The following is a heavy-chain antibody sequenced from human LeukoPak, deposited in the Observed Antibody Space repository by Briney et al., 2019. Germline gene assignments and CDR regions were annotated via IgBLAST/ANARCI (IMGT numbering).Heavy chain of an antibody. CDR3: AREMVRGYFDY. D-gene: IGHD3-10*01. Sequence: GGSLRLSCAASGFTFDDYGLSWVRQAPGKGLEWVSTINWNGGSTGYADSVKGRFTISRDNAKNSLYLQMNSLRAEDTAVYYCAREMVRGYFDYWGQGTLVTVSS. V-gene: IGHV3-20*04. J-gene: IGHJ4*02. CDR2: INWNGGST. CDR1: GFTFDDYG.